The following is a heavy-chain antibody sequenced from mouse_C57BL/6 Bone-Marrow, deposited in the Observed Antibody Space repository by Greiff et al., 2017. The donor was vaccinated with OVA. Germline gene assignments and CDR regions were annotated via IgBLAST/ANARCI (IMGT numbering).Heavy chain of an antibody. CDR2: IDPETGGT. CDR3: TRGYSNYYAMDY. V-gene: IGHV1-15*01. D-gene: IGHD2-5*01. CDR1: GFTFTDYE. J-gene: IGHJ4*01. Sequence: VQLQQSGAELVRPGASVTLSCKASGFTFTDYEMHWVQQTPVHGLAWIGAIDPETGGTAYNQKFKGKAILTADKSSSTAYMALRSLTSEDSAVYYCTRGYSNYYAMDYWGQGTSVTVSS.